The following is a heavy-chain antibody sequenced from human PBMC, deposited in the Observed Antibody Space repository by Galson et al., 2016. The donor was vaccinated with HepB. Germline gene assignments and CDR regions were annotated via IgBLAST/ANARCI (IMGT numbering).Heavy chain of an antibody. CDR2: IYSSGGT. CDR1: GDSISGYY. Sequence: SETLSLTCAVSGDSISGYYWTWIRQPPGKGLQWIGYIYSSGGTYYSYSLKSRLTMSIDSSKNQFSLKLTSVTAADTAVYYCAKGGTRRHDFCGQGILVTVSS. V-gene: IGHV4-59*01. D-gene: IGHD1-1*01. J-gene: IGHJ4*02. CDR3: AKGGTRRHDF.